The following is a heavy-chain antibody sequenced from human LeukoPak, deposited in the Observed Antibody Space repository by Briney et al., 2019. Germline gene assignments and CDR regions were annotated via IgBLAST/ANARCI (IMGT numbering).Heavy chain of an antibody. CDR2: IWYDGSNK. V-gene: IGHV3-33*08. Sequence: GGSLRLSCAASGFTFSSYAMHWVRQAPGKGLEWVAVIWYDGSNKYYADSVKGRFTISRDNSKNTLYLQMNSLRAEDTAVYYCARDRVAVAPNWFDPWGQGTLVTVSS. J-gene: IGHJ5*02. CDR3: ARDRVAVAPNWFDP. CDR1: GFTFSSYA. D-gene: IGHD6-19*01.